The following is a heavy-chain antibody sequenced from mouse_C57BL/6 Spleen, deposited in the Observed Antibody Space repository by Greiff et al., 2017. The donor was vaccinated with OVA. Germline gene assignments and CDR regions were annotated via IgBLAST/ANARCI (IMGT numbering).Heavy chain of an antibody. Sequence: CQLQQSGPELVKPGASVKISCKASGYSFTDYNMNWVKQSNGKSLEWIGVINPNYGTTSYNQKFKGKATLTVDQSSSTAYMQLNSLTSEDSAVYYCARRSGSSYVGWFAYWGQGTLVTVSA. CDR2: INPNYGTT. J-gene: IGHJ3*01. CDR1: GYSFTDYN. V-gene: IGHV1-39*01. D-gene: IGHD1-1*01. CDR3: ARRSGSSYVGWFAY.